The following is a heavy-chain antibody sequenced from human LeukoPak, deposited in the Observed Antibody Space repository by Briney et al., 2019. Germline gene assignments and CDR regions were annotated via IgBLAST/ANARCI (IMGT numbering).Heavy chain of an antibody. Sequence: GASVKVSCKASGYTFTGYYMHWVRQAPGQGLEWMGWINPNSGGTNYAQKFQGRVTMTRDTSVTTAYMELSRLRSDDTAVYYCARTHCSSTSCYPYFDYWGQGTLVTVSS. J-gene: IGHJ4*02. D-gene: IGHD2-2*01. V-gene: IGHV1-2*02. CDR2: INPNSGGT. CDR1: GYTFTGYY. CDR3: ARTHCSSTSCYPYFDY.